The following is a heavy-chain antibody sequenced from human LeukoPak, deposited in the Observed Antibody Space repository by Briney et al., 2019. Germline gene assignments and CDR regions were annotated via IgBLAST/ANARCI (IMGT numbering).Heavy chain of an antibody. CDR3: ARTMVRPWYFDY. D-gene: IGHD3-10*01. CDR1: GGSISSGDYY. J-gene: IGHJ4*02. CDR2: IYYSGNT. V-gene: IGHV4-30-4*01. Sequence: PSETLSLTCTVSGGSISSGDYYWSWIRQPPGKGLEWIGYIYYSGNTYYNPSLKSRVTISVDTSKNQFSLKLSSVTAADTAVYYCARTMVRPWYFDYWGQGTLVTVSS.